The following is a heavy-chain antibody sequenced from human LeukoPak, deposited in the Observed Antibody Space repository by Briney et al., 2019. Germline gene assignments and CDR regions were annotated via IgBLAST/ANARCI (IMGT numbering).Heavy chain of an antibody. D-gene: IGHD5-12*01. CDR1: GGSISSGGYY. J-gene: IGHJ4*02. V-gene: IGHV4-31*03. CDR3: ARTYSGYDFDY. Sequence: PSETLSLTCTVSGGSISSGGYYWSWIRQHPGKVLEWIEYIYYSGSAYYNPSLKSRVTISVDTSKNQFSLKLSSVTAADTAVYYCARTYSGYDFDYWGQGTLVTVSS. CDR2: IYYSGSA.